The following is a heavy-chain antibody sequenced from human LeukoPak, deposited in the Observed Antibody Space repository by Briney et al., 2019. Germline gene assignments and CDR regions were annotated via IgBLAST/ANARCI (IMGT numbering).Heavy chain of an antibody. J-gene: IGHJ6*02. CDR3: AKQMFRGFYYYGMDV. CDR2: ISYDGSNK. CDR1: GFTFSSYG. D-gene: IGHD3-10*02. V-gene: IGHV3-30*18. Sequence: QSGRSRRLSCAASGFTFSSYGMHWVRQAPGKGLEWVAVISYDGSNKYYADSVKGRFTISRDNSKNTLYLQMNSLRAEDTAVYYCAKQMFRGFYYYGMDVWGQGTTVTVSS.